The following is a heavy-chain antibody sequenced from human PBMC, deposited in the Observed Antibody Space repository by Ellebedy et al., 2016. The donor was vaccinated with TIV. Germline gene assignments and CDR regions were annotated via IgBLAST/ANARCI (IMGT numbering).Heavy chain of an antibody. J-gene: IGHJ3*02. CDR1: GFSFTGYY. V-gene: IGHV1-2*04. D-gene: IGHD7-27*01. CDR2: INTNSGRT. Sequence: AASVKVSCKASGFSFTGYYIHWVRQAPGQGLEWMGWINTNSGRTKYAQKFQDWVTITRDTFISTAYMDVTSLRTDDTAVYYCARKTGNRADFDIWGQGSMVAVSS. CDR3: ARKTGNRADFDI.